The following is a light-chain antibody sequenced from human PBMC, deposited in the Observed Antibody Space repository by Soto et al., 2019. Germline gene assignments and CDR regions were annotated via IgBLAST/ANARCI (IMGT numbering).Light chain of an antibody. CDR2: GAS. CDR3: XXXXGSSSXT. Sequence: EIMLTQSPGTLSLSPGERATLSCRASQSISNNYLSWYQQKPGQAPRLLVYGASSRATGIPDRFSGSGSGAXFTLPXSRLXXEDXXVXXXXXXXGSSSXTFGQGTRLDIK. V-gene: IGKV3-20*01. J-gene: IGKJ5*01. CDR1: QSISNNY.